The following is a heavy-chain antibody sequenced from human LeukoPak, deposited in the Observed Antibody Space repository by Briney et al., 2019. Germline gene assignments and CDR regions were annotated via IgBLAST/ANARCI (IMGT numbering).Heavy chain of an antibody. CDR1: GGSLSGFF. Sequence: SGTLSLTCAVSGGSLSGFFWSWIRQPPGKGLEWIGEVNHSGASNYKPSLKSRVTISVDTSRTQLSLMLTSVTAADTALYYCARGGRNKYTSGDFAYWGQGILVTVSS. CDR2: VNHSGAS. CDR3: ARGGRNKYTSGDFAY. D-gene: IGHD3-3*01. J-gene: IGHJ4*02. V-gene: IGHV4-34*01.